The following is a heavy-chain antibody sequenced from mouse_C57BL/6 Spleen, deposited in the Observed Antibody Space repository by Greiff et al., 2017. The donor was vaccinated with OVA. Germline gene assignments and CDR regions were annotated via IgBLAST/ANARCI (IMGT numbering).Heavy chain of an antibody. Sequence: EVQLQESGAELVRPGASVKLSCTASGFNIKDYYMHWVKQRPEQGLEWIGRIDPEDGDTEYDPKFQGKATMTADTSSNPAYLQRSSLTSEDTAVYYCTTSYVLYAMDYWGQGTSVTVSS. D-gene: IGHD1-1*01. V-gene: IGHV14-1*01. CDR1: GFNIKDYY. CDR2: IDPEDGDT. J-gene: IGHJ4*01. CDR3: TTSYVLYAMDY.